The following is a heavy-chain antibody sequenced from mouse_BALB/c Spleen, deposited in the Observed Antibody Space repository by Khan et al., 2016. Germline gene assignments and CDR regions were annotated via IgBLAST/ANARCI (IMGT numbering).Heavy chain of an antibody. V-gene: IGHV3-2*02. CDR1: GYSITSDYA. Sequence: VQLKESGPGLVKPSQSLSLTCTVTGYSITSDYAWNWIRQFPGNKLEWMGYISYSDSTNYNPSLKSRISITRDTSKNQFFLQLNSVTTEDTATYYCARGMITTFDYWGQCTTLTVSS. D-gene: IGHD2-4*01. J-gene: IGHJ2*01. CDR2: ISYSDST. CDR3: ARGMITTFDY.